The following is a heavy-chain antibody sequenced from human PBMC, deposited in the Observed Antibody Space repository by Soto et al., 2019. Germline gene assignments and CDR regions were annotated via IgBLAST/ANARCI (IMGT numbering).Heavy chain of an antibody. Sequence: QVQLVQSGAGVKKPGASVKVSCKASGYTFTSYDINWVRQATGQGLEWMGWMKPNSGNTGYAQKFQGRVTMPRTTYISTAYMELGSLTSEDTAVYSCPSGMVWVRTLAYWGQGTLVTVSS. CDR3: PSGMVWVRTLAY. CDR1: GYTFTSYD. CDR2: MKPNSGNT. J-gene: IGHJ4*02. D-gene: IGHD2-8*01. V-gene: IGHV1-8*01.